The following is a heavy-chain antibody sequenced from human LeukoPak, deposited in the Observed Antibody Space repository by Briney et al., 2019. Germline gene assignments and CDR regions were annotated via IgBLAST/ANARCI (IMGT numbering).Heavy chain of an antibody. CDR3: ASRPGADIGPPDF. Sequence: GGSLRLSCAASGFTFSNYAMSWVRQAPGKGLEWVSSISGSGGRTYYADSVKGRFTISRDNSKNTLYLQMNSLRADETAVYYCASRPGADIGPPDFWGQGTLVTVSS. D-gene: IGHD2-2*01. J-gene: IGHJ4*02. CDR2: ISGSGGRT. CDR1: GFTFSNYA. V-gene: IGHV3-23*01.